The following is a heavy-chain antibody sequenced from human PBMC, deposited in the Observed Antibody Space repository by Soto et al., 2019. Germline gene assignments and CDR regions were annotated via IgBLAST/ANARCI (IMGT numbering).Heavy chain of an antibody. J-gene: IGHJ6*02. CDR3: ARETGPLYFYYYGMDV. CDR2: IIPLFGSA. D-gene: IGHD1-1*01. CDR1: GGTFKTYA. Sequence: QVQLVQSGAEVKRPGSSVRVSCKASGGTFKTYAITWVRQAPGRGLEWMGGIIPLFGSANYSQNFQGRVTITADESTNTAYMELTRLRSEDTAVYYCARETGPLYFYYYGMDVWGQGTTVTVSS. V-gene: IGHV1-69*12.